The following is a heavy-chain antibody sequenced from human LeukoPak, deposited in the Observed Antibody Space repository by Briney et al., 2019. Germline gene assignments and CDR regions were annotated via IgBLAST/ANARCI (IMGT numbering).Heavy chain of an antibody. CDR2: IIPIFGTA. V-gene: IGHV1-69*13. D-gene: IGHD2-15*01. CDR3: ARTGVAAAVDGMDV. J-gene: IGHJ6*02. CDR1: GGTFSSYA. Sequence: SVKVSCKASGGTFSSYAISWVRQAPGQGLEWMGGIIPIFGTANYAQKFQSRVTITADESTSTAYMELSSLRSEDTAVYYCARTGVAAAVDGMDVWGQGTTVTVSS.